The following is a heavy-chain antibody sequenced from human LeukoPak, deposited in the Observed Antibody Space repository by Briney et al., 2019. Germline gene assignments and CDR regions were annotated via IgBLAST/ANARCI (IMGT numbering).Heavy chain of an antibody. J-gene: IGHJ4*02. CDR1: GFTFSDYY. Sequence: GGSLRLSCAASGFTFSDYYMSWIRQAPGKGLEWVSYISSSGSTIYYADSVKGRFTISRDNATNSLYLQMNSLRAEDTAVYDCARAKGDGEPCFDYWGQGTLVTVSS. D-gene: IGHD1-26*01. CDR2: ISSSGSTI. CDR3: ARAKGDGEPCFDY. V-gene: IGHV3-11*01.